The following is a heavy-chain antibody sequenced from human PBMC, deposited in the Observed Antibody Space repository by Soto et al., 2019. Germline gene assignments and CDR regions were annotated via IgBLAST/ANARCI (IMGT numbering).Heavy chain of an antibody. D-gene: IGHD6-13*01. CDR1: GGSFSGYY. V-gene: IGHV4-34*01. CDR2: INHSGST. Sequence: SETLSLTCAVYGGSFSGYYWSWIRRPPGKGLEWIGEINHSGSTNYNPSLKSRVTISVDTSKNQFSLKLSSVTAADTAVYYCARGYGSSSSWYVAYNWFDPWGQGTLVT. J-gene: IGHJ5*02. CDR3: ARGYGSSSSWYVAYNWFDP.